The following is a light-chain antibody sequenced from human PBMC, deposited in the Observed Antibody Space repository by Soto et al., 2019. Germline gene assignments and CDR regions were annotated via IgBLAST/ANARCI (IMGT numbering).Light chain of an antibody. CDR1: SSDVGAYNY. J-gene: IGLJ3*02. V-gene: IGLV2-8*01. Sequence: QSALTQPPSASGSPGQSVTISCTGTSSDVGAYNYVSWYQQHAGKAPKLVIYEVTKRPSGVPDRFYGSKSANTASLTVAGLEDEDEADYYCSSFASSNPWVFGGGTKLTVL. CDR3: SSFASSNPWV. CDR2: EVT.